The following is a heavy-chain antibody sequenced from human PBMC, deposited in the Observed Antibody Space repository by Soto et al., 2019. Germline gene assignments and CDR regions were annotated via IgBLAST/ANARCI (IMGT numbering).Heavy chain of an antibody. D-gene: IGHD3-10*01. CDR2: VYYSGGT. CDR3: ARRSLRGVKPPYSYYGMDV. Sequence: SETLSLTCTVSTGSVSSGTHYWSWIRQPPGKGLEWIGYVYYSGGTDYNPSLKSRVTTSIDTSKNQFSLKLSSVAAADTAVYYCARRSLRGVKPPYSYYGMDVWGQGTAVTSSS. V-gene: IGHV4-61*01. CDR1: TGSVSSGTHY. J-gene: IGHJ6*02.